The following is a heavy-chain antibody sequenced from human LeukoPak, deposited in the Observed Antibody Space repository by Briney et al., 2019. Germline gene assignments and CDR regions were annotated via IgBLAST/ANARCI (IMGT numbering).Heavy chain of an antibody. V-gene: IGHV3-48*03. CDR1: GFTFSSYD. D-gene: IGHD2-15*01. CDR2: IYSSGSDI. CDR3: VREGSAGGFDY. J-gene: IGHJ4*02. Sequence: GGSLRLSCAASGFTFSSYDMNWVRQAPGKGLEWVSHIYSSGSDIYYADSVKGRFTISRDNAKNSLYLQMDSLGAEDTAVYYCVREGSAGGFDYGGQGTLVAVSS.